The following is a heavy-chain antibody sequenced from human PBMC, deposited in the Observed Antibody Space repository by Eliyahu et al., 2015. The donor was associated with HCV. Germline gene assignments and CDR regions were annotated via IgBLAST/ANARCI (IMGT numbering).Heavy chain of an antibody. V-gene: IGHV3-30*18. J-gene: IGHJ6*02. CDR3: AKDPVSGRFGGPRALGGMDV. D-gene: IGHD3-16*01. CDR1: GFXFSSYG. CDR2: ISYDGSNK. Sequence: QVQLVESGGGVVQPGRSLRLSCAASGFXFSSYGMXXVRQAPGKGLGWVAVISYDGSNKYYADSVKGRFTISRDNSKNTLYLQMNSLRAEDTAVYYCAKDPVSGRFGGPRALGGMDVWGQGTTVTVSS.